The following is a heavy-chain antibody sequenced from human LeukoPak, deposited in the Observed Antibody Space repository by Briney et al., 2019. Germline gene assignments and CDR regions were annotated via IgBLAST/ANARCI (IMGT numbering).Heavy chain of an antibody. CDR2: ITVYNGNT. V-gene: IGHV1-18*01. CDR3: ARVGRSSDY. Sequence: ASVKVSSTASGYTFTNYNINWVRQAPGQGLEWIGWITVYNGNTNDAQKLQGRVTMTTDTATSTGYMELRSLRSDDTTMYYCARVGRSSDYWGQGTLVTVSS. CDR1: GYTFTNYN. J-gene: IGHJ4*02. D-gene: IGHD6-6*01.